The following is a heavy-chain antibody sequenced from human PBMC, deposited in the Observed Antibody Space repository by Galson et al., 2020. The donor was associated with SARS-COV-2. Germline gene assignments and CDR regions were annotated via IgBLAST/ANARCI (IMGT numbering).Heavy chain of an antibody. CDR1: GFTFSSYS. V-gene: IGHV3-30*04. CDR3: ARNGFTNYVDS. CDR2: ISYDGSNK. D-gene: IGHD1-1*01. Sequence: GGSLTLSCAASGFTFSSYSMHWVRQAPGKGLEWVAAISYDGSNKYYADSMKGRFTISRDNSTNPLYMQMNSLRAEDTAVYYCARNGFTNYVDSWGQGTLVTVSS. J-gene: IGHJ4*02.